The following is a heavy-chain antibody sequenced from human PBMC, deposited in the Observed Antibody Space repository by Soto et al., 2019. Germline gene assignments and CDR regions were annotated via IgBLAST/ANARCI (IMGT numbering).Heavy chain of an antibody. V-gene: IGHV3-15*01. CDR3: NTALVGTRGGADS. CDR2: IRSEIDGGAT. D-gene: IGHD1-26*01. Sequence: GVSLRLSCAASGFTFSDAWMNWVRQAPGKGLEWVARIRSEIDGGATDLAAAVKGRFTISRDDSKNMLFLQMNRLKTADTALYYRNTALVGTRGGADSWGQGTMVTVSA. CDR1: GFTFSDAW. J-gene: IGHJ4*02.